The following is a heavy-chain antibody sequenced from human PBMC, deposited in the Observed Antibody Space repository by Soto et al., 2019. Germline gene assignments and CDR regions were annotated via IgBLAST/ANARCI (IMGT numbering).Heavy chain of an antibody. Sequence: GSGPTLVNPTQTLTLTCTFSGFSLSTSGVGVGWIRQPPGKALEWLALIYWDDDKRYSPSLKSRLTITKDTSKNQVVLTMTNMDPVDTATYYCAHIWVGGDCTNGVCYALLFDYWGQGTLVTVSS. CDR2: IYWDDDK. CDR1: GFSLSTSGVG. J-gene: IGHJ4*02. D-gene: IGHD2-8*01. CDR3: AHIWVGGDCTNGVCYALLFDY. V-gene: IGHV2-5*02.